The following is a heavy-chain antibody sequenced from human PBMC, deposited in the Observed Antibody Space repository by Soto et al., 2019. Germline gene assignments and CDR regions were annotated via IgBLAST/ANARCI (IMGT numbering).Heavy chain of an antibody. V-gene: IGHV3-33*01. CDR3: ARDNSITSHHFDY. J-gene: IGHJ4*02. D-gene: IGHD3-16*01. CDR1: GFTFSSYG. Sequence: GGSLRLSCAASGFTFSSYGMHWVRQAPGKGLEWVAVIWYDGSNKYYADSVKGRFTISRDNSKNTLYLQMNSLRAEDTAVYYCARDNSITSHHFDYWGQGTLVTVSS. CDR2: IWYDGSNK.